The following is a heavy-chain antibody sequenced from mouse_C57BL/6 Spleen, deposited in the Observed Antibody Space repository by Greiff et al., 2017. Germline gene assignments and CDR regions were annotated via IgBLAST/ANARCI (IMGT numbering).Heavy chain of an antibody. D-gene: IGHD2-12*01. Sequence: EVQLQQSGPELVKPGASVKIPCKASGYTFTDYNMDWVKQSHGKSLEWIGDINPNNGGTIYNQKFKGKATLTVDKSSSTAYMELRSLTSEDTAVYYWARGEDYYSANWYFDVWGTGTTVTVSS. CDR3: ARGEDYYSANWYFDV. CDR1: GYTFTDYN. CDR2: INPNNGGT. V-gene: IGHV1-18*01. J-gene: IGHJ1*03.